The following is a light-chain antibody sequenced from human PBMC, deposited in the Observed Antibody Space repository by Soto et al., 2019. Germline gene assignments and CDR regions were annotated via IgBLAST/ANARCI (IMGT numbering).Light chain of an antibody. V-gene: IGKV3-20*01. CDR3: QQYGRPPPYT. J-gene: IGKJ2*01. CDR2: GAS. Sequence: EIVLTQSPGTLSLSPGERATLSCRASQSVSSSYLAWYQQKSGQAPRLLIYGASSRASGIPDRSSRSRSGTGFAITIRGLQPEDFAVYYCQQYGRPPPYTFGQGTKLEIK. CDR1: QSVSSSY.